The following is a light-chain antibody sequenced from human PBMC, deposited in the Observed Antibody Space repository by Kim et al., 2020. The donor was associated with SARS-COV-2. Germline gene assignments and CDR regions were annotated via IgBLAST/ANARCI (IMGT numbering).Light chain of an antibody. CDR3: QQGNSFPLT. V-gene: IGKV1-12*01. Sequence: DIQMTQSPSSVSASVGGRVTITCRASQDIGTWLAWYQHKPGKAPKLLIFVASTLQSGVPSRFSGSGSGTDFALTISSLQAEDFATYSCQQGNSFPLTFGGGTQVDIK. CDR1: QDIGTW. CDR2: VAS. J-gene: IGKJ4*01.